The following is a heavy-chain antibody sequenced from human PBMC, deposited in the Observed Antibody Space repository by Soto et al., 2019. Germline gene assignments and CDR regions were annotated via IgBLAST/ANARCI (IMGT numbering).Heavy chain of an antibody. CDR1: GFTFSSYA. Sequence: EVQLLESGGGLVQPGGSLRLYCAASGFTFSSYAMRWVRQAPVKGLEWVSAISGSGDSTYYADSVKGRFTISRDNSKNTLYLQMNSLRAEDTAVYYCARRGSGSYYAYWGHGTRVTVSS. J-gene: IGHJ4*01. V-gene: IGHV3-23*01. CDR3: ARRGSGSYYAY. CDR2: ISGSGDST. D-gene: IGHD1-26*01.